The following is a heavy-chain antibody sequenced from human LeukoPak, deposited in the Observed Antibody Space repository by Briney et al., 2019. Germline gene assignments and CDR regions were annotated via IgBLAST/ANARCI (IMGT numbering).Heavy chain of an antibody. D-gene: IGHD5-12*01. CDR1: GYTFTSYY. CDR2: INPSGGST. J-gene: IGHJ4*02. CDR3: ARGAVKGYSGTDVEAIGDY. V-gene: IGHV1-46*01. Sequence: ASVKVSCKASGYTFTSYYMHWVRQAPGQGLEWMGIINPSGGSTSYAQKFQGRVTMTRDTSTSTVYMELSSLRSEDTAVYYCARGAVKGYSGTDVEAIGDYWGQGTLVTVSS.